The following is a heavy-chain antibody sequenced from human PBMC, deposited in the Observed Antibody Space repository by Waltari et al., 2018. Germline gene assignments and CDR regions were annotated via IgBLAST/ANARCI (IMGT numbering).Heavy chain of an antibody. CDR3: ARRFIGAFDI. D-gene: IGHD3-3*01. J-gene: IGHJ3*02. V-gene: IGHV1-18*04. CDR1: GYTFTAYG. CDR2: IRAPSDNT. Sequence: QVQLVQSGPETKRPGASVKVSCKASGYTFTAYGLSWVRQAPGQGLEWMGWIRAPSDNTNDAQKFQDRVTMTTDTTTSTAYMELRSLRSDDTAVYYCARRFIGAFDIWGQGTMVTVSS.